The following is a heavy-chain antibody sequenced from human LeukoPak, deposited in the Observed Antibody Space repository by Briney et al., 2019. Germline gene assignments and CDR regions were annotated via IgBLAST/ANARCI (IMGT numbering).Heavy chain of an antibody. J-gene: IGHJ6*02. CDR2: IYYSGST. D-gene: IGHD6-13*01. Sequence: SQTLSLTCTVSGGSISSGGYYWSWIRQHPGKGLEWIGYIYYSGSTYYNPSLKSRVTISVDTSKNQFSLKLSSVTAADTAVYYCARGLAAAGTFLPYYYYGMDVWGQGTTVTVSS. V-gene: IGHV4-31*03. CDR3: ARGLAAAGTFLPYYYYGMDV. CDR1: GGSISSGGYY.